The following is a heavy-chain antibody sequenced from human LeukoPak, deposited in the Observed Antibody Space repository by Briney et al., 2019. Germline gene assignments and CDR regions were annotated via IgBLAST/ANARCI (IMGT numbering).Heavy chain of an antibody. CDR2: ISSSSNTI. D-gene: IGHD4-17*01. V-gene: IGHV3-48*01. Sequence: GGSLRLSCAASGFTFSSYSMNWVRRAPGKGLEWLSYISSSSNTIYYADSVKGRFTISRDNAKNSLSLQMNSLRAEDTAVYYCARGGYGDSNVDYWGQGTLVTVSS. J-gene: IGHJ4*02. CDR1: GFTFSSYS. CDR3: ARGGYGDSNVDY.